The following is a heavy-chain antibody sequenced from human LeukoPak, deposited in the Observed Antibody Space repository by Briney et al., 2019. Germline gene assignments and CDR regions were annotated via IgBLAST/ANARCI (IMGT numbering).Heavy chain of an antibody. CDR2: ISGSGGST. J-gene: IGHJ4*02. Sequence: GGTLRLSCAASGFTFSSYGMSWVRQAPGKGLEWVSAISGSGGSTYYADSVKGRFTISRDNSKNTLYLQMNSLRAEDTAVYYCAKAFYYYDSSGYYYSDYWGQGTLVAVSS. CDR3: AKAFYYYDSSGYYYSDY. V-gene: IGHV3-23*01. CDR1: GFTFSSYG. D-gene: IGHD3-22*01.